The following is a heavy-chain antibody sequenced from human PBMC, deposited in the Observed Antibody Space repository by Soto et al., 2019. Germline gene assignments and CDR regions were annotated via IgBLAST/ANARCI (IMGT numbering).Heavy chain of an antibody. J-gene: IGHJ5*02. CDR2: IYYSGST. D-gene: IGHD3-22*01. CDR1: GGSVSSGSYY. CDR3: ARELENYYDSSGYYWLDP. V-gene: IGHV4-61*01. Sequence: PSETLSLTCTVSGGSVSSGSYYWSWIRQPPGKGLEWIGYIYYSGSTNYNPSLKSRVTISVDTSKNQFSLKLSSVTAADTAVYYCARELENYYDSSGYYWLDPWGQGTVVTVYS.